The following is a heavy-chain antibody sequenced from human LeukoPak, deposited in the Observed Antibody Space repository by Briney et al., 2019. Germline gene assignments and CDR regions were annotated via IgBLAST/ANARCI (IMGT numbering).Heavy chain of an antibody. J-gene: IGHJ4*02. CDR3: ARFAAYEYHFDY. V-gene: IGHV3-74*03. Sequence: PRGSLRLSCVTSGFPFTTYWIHWIRQAPGKGLEWVSRLSSDGSRSTYADSVKGRFIISRDNAKKNVYLQMNSLRVEDTAFYFCARFAAYEYHFDYWGRGALVTVSS. CDR1: GFPFTTYW. D-gene: IGHD5-12*01. CDR2: LSSDGSRS.